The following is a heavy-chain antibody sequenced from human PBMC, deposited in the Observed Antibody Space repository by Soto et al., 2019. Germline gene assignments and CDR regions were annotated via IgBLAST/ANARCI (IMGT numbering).Heavy chain of an antibody. CDR1: GYTFTSYY. CDR2: INPSGGST. V-gene: IGHV1-46*01. Sequence: ASVKVSCKASGYTFTSYYMHWVRQAPGQGLEWMGIINPSGGSTSYAQKFQGRVTMTRDTSTSTVYMELSSLRSEGTAVYYCARDILNYYDSSGYFDYWGQGTLVTVSS. CDR3: ARDILNYYDSSGYFDY. J-gene: IGHJ4*02. D-gene: IGHD3-22*01.